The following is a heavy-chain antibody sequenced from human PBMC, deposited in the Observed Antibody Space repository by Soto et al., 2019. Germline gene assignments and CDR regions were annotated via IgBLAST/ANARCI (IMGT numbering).Heavy chain of an antibody. CDR1: GFTFSKHG. CDR2: IVADGRSQ. J-gene: IGHJ4*02. D-gene: IGHD4-17*01. V-gene: IGHV3-33*01. Sequence: QVQLVESGGGVVQPATSLRRSCAASGFTFSKHGMHWVRQAPGKGLEWMAVIVADGRSQHYADSVKGRFTISRDNSKNTVFLQMNSLRAEATAVYYCARDADYVDNGLDYWGQGTLGSVS. CDR3: ARDADYVDNGLDY.